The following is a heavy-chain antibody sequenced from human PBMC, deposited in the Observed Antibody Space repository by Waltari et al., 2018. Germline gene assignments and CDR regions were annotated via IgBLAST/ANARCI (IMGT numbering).Heavy chain of an antibody. D-gene: IGHD3-22*01. V-gene: IGHV4-34*01. CDR3: ARGQGYYDSSGFVVDFDY. CDR2: INHSGST. CDR1: GGSFRGYY. Sequence: QVQLQQWGAGLLKPSETLSLTCAVYGGSFRGYYWSWIRQPPGTGLEWIGEINHSGSTNYNPSLKSRVTISVDTSKNQFSLKLSSVTAADTAVYYCARGQGYYDSSGFVVDFDYWGQGTLVTVSS. J-gene: IGHJ4*02.